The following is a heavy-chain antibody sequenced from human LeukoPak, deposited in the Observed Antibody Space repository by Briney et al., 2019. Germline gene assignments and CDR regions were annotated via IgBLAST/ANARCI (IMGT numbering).Heavy chain of an antibody. CDR2: INPSDDST. Sequence: ASVKVSCKASGYTFTTYFIHWVRQAPGQGLEWMGIINPSDDSTGYALKFQDRLTMTRDLSTSTVYMELSSLRSEDTALYYCATTGAVFLGGEDYWGQGTLVTVYS. D-gene: IGHD3-16*01. V-gene: IGHV1-46*01. CDR3: ATTGAVFLGGEDY. J-gene: IGHJ4*02. CDR1: GYTFTTYF.